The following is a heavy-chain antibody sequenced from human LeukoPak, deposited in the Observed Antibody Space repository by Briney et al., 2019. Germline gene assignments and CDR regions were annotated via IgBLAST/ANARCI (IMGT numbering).Heavy chain of an antibody. D-gene: IGHD1-26*01. V-gene: IGHV4-30-2*01. Sequence: PSETLSLTCAVSGGSISSGGYSWSWIWQPPGKGLEWIGYIYHSGSTYYNPSLKSRVTISVDRSKNQFSLKLSSVTAADTAVYYCARGEAMDSNFDYWGQGTLVTVSS. CDR3: ARGEAMDSNFDY. CDR2: IYHSGST. J-gene: IGHJ4*02. CDR1: GGSISSGGYS.